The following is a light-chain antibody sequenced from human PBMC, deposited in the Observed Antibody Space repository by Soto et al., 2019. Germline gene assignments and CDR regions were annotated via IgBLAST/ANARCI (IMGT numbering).Light chain of an antibody. CDR2: DAS. CDR1: QSVRSY. V-gene: IGKV3-11*01. Sequence: IVLTQSPATLSLSPGERATLSCRASQSVRSYLAWYQQKPGQAPRLLIYDASNRATGIPARFSGSGSATDFTLTISSLEPEDFAVDYCQQRSSWPLTFGGGTKVEIK. CDR3: QQRSSWPLT. J-gene: IGKJ4*01.